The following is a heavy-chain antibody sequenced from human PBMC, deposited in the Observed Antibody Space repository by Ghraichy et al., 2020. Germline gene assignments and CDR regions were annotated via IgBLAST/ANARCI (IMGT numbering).Heavy chain of an antibody. D-gene: IGHD5-24*01. Sequence: GGSLRLSCAASGFTFAAYGMTWVRQAPGKGLEWVSTITGTGGNSFYADSVKGRFTVSRDNYNNTVNLEMNGLKAEDTAVYYCAKEASSWDNYVGHHYAMDVWGKGTTVSVSS. CDR2: ITGTGGNS. CDR3: AKEASSWDNYVGHHYAMDV. V-gene: IGHV3-23*01. J-gene: IGHJ6*04. CDR1: GFTFAAYG.